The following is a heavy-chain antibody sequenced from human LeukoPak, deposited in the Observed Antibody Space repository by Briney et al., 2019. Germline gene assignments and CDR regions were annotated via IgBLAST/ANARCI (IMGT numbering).Heavy chain of an antibody. J-gene: IGHJ4*02. CDR3: ANKLYCSSTSCYPAGY. CDR2: IYHSGTT. D-gene: IGHD2-2*01. CDR1: GGSISSSSYY. V-gene: IGHV4-39*07. Sequence: SETLSLTCTVSGGSISSSSYYWGWIRQPPGKGLEWIGSIYHSGTTNYNPSLESRVTISLDTSNNQFFLDLNSVTAADTAVYYCANKLYCSSTSCYPAGYWGQGILVTVSS.